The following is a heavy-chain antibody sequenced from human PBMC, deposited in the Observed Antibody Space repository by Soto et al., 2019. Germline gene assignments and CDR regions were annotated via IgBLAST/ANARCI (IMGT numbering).Heavy chain of an antibody. V-gene: IGHV3-21*01. D-gene: IGHD2-2*01. J-gene: IGHJ5*02. CDR3: ARGDCSSTSCYWFDP. Sequence: GGSLRLSCAASGFTFSSYSMNWVRQAPGKGLEWVSSISSSSSYIYYADSVKGRFTISRDNAKNSLYLQMNSLRAEDTAVYYCARGDCSSTSCYWFDPWGQGTLVTVSS. CDR1: GFTFSSYS. CDR2: ISSSSSYI.